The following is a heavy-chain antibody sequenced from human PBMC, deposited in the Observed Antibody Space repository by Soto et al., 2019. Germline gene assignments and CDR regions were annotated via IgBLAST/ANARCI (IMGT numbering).Heavy chain of an antibody. V-gene: IGHV3-53*01. CDR3: ATPPGGGGY. Sequence: EVQLVESGGGLIQPGGSLRLSCAVSGFTVSNNYMSWVRQAPGKGLEGVSVIYSGGYTAYGDSVKGRFTISRDNSKNTLNFQINARGAADPAVYSGATPPGGGGYWGQGTLVTVSS. CDR2: IYSGGYT. J-gene: IGHJ4*02. CDR1: GFTVSNNY. D-gene: IGHD3-10*01.